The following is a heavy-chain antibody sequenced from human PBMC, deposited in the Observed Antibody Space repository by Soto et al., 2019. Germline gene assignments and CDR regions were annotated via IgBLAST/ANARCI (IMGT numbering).Heavy chain of an antibody. D-gene: IGHD1-26*01. CDR1: GFTFSSYA. J-gene: IGHJ4*02. Sequence: EVQLLESGGGLVQPGGSLRLSCAASGFTFSSYAMSWVRQAPGKGLEWVSAISGSGGSTYYADSLKGRFIISRDNSKNTLYLQMNSLRAEDTAVYYCAKDEFSGNYSPNDYWGQGTLVTVSS. CDR2: ISGSGGST. V-gene: IGHV3-23*01. CDR3: AKDEFSGNYSPNDY.